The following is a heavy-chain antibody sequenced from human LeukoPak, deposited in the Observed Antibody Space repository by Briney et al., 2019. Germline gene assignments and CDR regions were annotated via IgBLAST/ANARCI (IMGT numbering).Heavy chain of an antibody. CDR3: ATFSRQQLLDDVFDI. Sequence: GGSLRLSCSASGFIFSTYSMNWVRQAPGTGLEWLSYITSGGDITQYADSVKGRFTISRDNAKKSLYLQMNSLTAEDTAVYYCATFSRQQLLDDVFDIWGQGTMVTVSS. J-gene: IGHJ3*02. CDR1: GFIFSTYS. CDR2: ITSGGDIT. D-gene: IGHD3-3*01. V-gene: IGHV3-48*04.